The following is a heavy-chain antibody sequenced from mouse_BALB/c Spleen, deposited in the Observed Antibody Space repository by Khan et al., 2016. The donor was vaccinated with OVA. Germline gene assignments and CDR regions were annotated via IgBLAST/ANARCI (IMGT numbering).Heavy chain of an antibody. CDR2: IAPGSGST. D-gene: IGHD1-1*01. CDR1: GYTFTSYW. CDR3: ARENYYGRTCYAMDN. Sequence: DLVKPGASVKLSCKTSGYTFTSYWINWIKQRPGQGLEWIGRIAPGSGSTYYNEMFKGKASLTVDTSSSTAFIQLSSLSSEDSAVYFCARENYYGRTCYAMDNRGQGTSVTVSS. J-gene: IGHJ4*01. V-gene: IGHV1S41*01.